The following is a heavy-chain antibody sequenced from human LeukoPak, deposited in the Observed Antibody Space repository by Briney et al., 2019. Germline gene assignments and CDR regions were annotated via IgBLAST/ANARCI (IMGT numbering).Heavy chain of an antibody. Sequence: PSETLSLTCTVSGGSISGPYWSWIRQPPGKGLEYIGQIHYSGSPNYNPSLESRITISVDSSKNQFSLKVRSVTAADTAVYYCAKFGVNFNLEVWGQGTTVTVSS. D-gene: IGHD1-20*01. CDR2: IHYSGSP. J-gene: IGHJ6*02. V-gene: IGHV4-59*11. CDR3: AKFGVNFNLEV. CDR1: GGSISGPY.